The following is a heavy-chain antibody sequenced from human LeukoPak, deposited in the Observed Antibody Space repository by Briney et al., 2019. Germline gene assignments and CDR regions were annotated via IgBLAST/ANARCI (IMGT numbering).Heavy chain of an antibody. CDR3: ARGDTMIVVDAFDI. D-gene: IGHD3-22*01. Sequence: SVKVSCKASGYTFTSYDINWVRQATGQGLEWMGWMNPNSGNTGYAQKFQGRVTMTRNTSISTAYMELSSLRSEDTAVYYCARGDTMIVVDAFDIWGQGTMVTVSS. J-gene: IGHJ3*02. V-gene: IGHV1-8*01. CDR2: MNPNSGNT. CDR1: GYTFTSYD.